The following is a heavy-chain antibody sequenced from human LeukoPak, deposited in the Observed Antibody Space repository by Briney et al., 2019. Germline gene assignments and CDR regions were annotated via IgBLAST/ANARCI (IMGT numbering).Heavy chain of an antibody. J-gene: IGHJ5*02. V-gene: IGHV4-61*02. D-gene: IGHD3-10*01. CDR1: GGSISSGSYY. CDR3: ARDIPARGWFDP. CDR2: IYTSGST. Sequence: SETLSLTCTVSGGSISSGSYYWSWIRQPAGKGLEWVGRIYTSGSTNYNPSLKSRVTISVDTSKNQFSLKLSSVTAADTAVYYCARDIPARGWFDPWGQGTLVTVSS.